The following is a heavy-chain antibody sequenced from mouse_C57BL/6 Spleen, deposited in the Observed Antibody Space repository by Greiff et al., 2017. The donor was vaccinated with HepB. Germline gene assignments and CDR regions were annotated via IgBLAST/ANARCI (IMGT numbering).Heavy chain of an antibody. CDR2: ISSGSSNI. D-gene: IGHD2-4*01. CDR3: ARNDYDGDYAMDY. V-gene: IGHV5-17*01. Sequence: EVKVVESGGGLVKPGGSLKLSCAASGFTFSDYGMHWVRQAPEKGLEWVAYISSGSSNIYYADTVKGRFTISRDNAKNTLFLQMTSLRSEDTAMYYCARNDYDGDYAMDYWGQGTSVTVSS. CDR1: GFTFSDYG. J-gene: IGHJ4*01.